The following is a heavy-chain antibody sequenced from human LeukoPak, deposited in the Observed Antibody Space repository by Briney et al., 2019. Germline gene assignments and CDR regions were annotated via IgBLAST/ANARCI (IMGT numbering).Heavy chain of an antibody. D-gene: IGHD3/OR15-3a*01. Sequence: PGGSLRLSCAVSGITLSNYGMSWVRQAPGKGLEWVAGISDSGGSTKYADSVKGRFTIARDNRKNTLYLQMNSLRAEDTAVYFCAKRGVVIRVILVGFHKEAYYFESWGQGALVIVSS. CDR1: GITLSNYG. CDR3: AKRGVVIRVILVGFHKEAYYFES. J-gene: IGHJ4*02. CDR2: ISDSGGST. V-gene: IGHV3-23*01.